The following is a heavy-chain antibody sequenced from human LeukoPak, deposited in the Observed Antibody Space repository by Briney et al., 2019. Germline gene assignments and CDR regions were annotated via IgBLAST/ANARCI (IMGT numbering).Heavy chain of an antibody. D-gene: IGHD2-2*02. CDR2: IYHSGST. V-gene: IGHV4-30-2*01. CDR3: ARVAIVVVPAAIELGGYFDY. J-gene: IGHJ4*02. Sequence: SQTLSLTCTVSGGSISSGGYYWSWIRQPPGKGLEWIGYIYHSGSTYYNPSLKSRVTISVDRSKNQFSLKLSSVTAADTAVYYCARVAIVVVPAAIELGGYFDYWGQGTLVTVSS. CDR1: GGSISSGGYY.